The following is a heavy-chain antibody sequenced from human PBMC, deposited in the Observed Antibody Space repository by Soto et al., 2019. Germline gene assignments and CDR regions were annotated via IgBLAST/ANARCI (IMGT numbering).Heavy chain of an antibody. CDR2: VYYRGRS. J-gene: IGHJ4*02. CDR1: GGSVTKSSYY. D-gene: IGHD4-17*01. V-gene: IGHV4-39*01. Sequence: TETLSLSCTVSGGSVTKSSYYLGWIRQSPGKGLEWIGSVYYRGRSYSKSSVKSRVTISVDTSKNRFSLSLNSVTASDTAVYFCVSPRTTVTLKAYFDYWGPGALVTVSS. CDR3: VSPRTTVTLKAYFDY.